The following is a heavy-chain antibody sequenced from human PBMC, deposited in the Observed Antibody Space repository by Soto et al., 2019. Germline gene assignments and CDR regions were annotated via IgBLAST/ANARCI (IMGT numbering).Heavy chain of an antibody. CDR1: WGSVSSNTAT. J-gene: IGHJ4*02. Sequence: PSQTLSLTCAISWGSVSSNTATWNGVRQSPSRGLEWLGRTYYRSNWNFDYALSVKSRITINPDTSKNQFSLQLNSLTPEDTAVYYCAGELDIHHGLGYWGPGTSVTVSS. CDR2: TYYRSNWNF. CDR3: AGELDIHHGLGY. V-gene: IGHV6-1*01. D-gene: IGHD3-3*02.